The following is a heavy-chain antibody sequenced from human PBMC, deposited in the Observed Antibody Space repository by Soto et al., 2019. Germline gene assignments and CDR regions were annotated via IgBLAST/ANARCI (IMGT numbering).Heavy chain of an antibody. V-gene: IGHV4-59*01. J-gene: IGHJ6*02. Sequence: SETLSLTCTVSGGSISSYYWSWIRQPPGKGLEWIGYIYYSGSTNYNPSLKSRVTISVDTSKNQFSLKLSSVTSADTAVYYCARYRKYYYYGMDVWGQGTTVTVSS. CDR3: ARYRKYYYYGMDV. D-gene: IGHD4-4*01. CDR2: IYYSGST. CDR1: GGSISSYY.